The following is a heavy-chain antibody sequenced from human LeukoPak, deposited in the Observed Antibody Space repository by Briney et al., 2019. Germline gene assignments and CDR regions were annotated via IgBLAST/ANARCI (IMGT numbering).Heavy chain of an antibody. D-gene: IGHD2-2*02. CDR1: GFTFSSYA. CDR2: ISYDGSNK. Sequence: GGSLRLSCAASGFTFSSYAMHWVRQAPGKGLEWVAVISYDGSNKYYADSVKGRFTISRDSSKNTLYLQMNSLRAEDTAVYYCVAPGYCSSTSCYTFDYWGQGTLVTVSS. CDR3: VAPGYCSSTSCYTFDY. J-gene: IGHJ4*02. V-gene: IGHV3-30-3*01.